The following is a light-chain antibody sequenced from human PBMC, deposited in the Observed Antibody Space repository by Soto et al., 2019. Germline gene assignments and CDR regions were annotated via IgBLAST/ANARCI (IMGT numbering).Light chain of an antibody. V-gene: IGKV3-11*01. CDR1: QSVSTY. CDR3: QQRSSWPPRT. Sequence: EIVLTQSPATLSLSLGERATLSCRASQSVSTYLAWYQQKPGQAPRLLISAASNRATGVPARFSGSGSGTDFTLTISSLEPEDFAVYYCQQRSSWPPRTFGQGTKVEIK. J-gene: IGKJ1*01. CDR2: AAS.